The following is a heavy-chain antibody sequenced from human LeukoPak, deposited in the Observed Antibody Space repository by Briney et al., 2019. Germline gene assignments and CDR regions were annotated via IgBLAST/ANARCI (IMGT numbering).Heavy chain of an antibody. CDR2: ISSGGYTI. Sequence: GGSLRLSCAVSGLPFSHYDMNWVRQAPGKVLEWVSSISSGGYTIKYHDSVRGRFIISRDNANNSLYLQMNSLRGDDTASYYCATDSSGFSYWGQGILVAVSS. J-gene: IGHJ4*02. D-gene: IGHD3-22*01. CDR1: GLPFSHYD. CDR3: ATDSSGFSY. V-gene: IGHV3-48*03.